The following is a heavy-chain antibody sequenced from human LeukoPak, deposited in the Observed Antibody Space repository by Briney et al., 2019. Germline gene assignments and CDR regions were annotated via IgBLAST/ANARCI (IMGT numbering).Heavy chain of an antibody. J-gene: IGHJ5*02. V-gene: IGHV4-34*01. CDR2: INHSGNT. CDR3: AGHYGP. Sequence: SETLSLTCAAYGGSFNDYYWSWIRQPPGKGLEWIGEINHSGNTNYNPSLKSRVTISVDTSKNRFSLKLSSVTAADTAVYYCAGHYGPWGQGTLVAVSS. CDR1: GGSFNDYY. D-gene: IGHD3-16*01.